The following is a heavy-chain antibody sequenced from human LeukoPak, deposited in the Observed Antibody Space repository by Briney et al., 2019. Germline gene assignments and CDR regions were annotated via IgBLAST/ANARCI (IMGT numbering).Heavy chain of an antibody. CDR1: GFTFNSYG. Sequence: GGSLRLSCAASGFTFNSYGMHWVRQAPGKGLEWVAFIRYDGSNKYYADSVKGRFTISRDNSKNTLYLQMNSLRAEDTAVNFCAKAGGVEAAGIFDYWGQGTLVTFSS. CDR3: AKAGGVEAAGIFDY. D-gene: IGHD6-13*01. V-gene: IGHV3-30*02. J-gene: IGHJ4*02. CDR2: IRYDGSNK.